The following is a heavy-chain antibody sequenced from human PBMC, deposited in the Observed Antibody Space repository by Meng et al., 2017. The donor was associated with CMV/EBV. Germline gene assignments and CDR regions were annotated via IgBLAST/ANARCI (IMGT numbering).Heavy chain of an antibody. CDR2: INPNSGGT. D-gene: IGHD6-13*01. J-gene: IGHJ4*02. CDR3: ARFMSSSWDHYFDY. V-gene: IGHV1-2*02. Sequence: QVQLGQAGGEVKKPGASVKVSCKASGYTFTDYYMHWVRQAPGQGLEWMGWINPNSGGTNYAQKFQGRVTMTRDTSISTAYMELSRLRSDDTAVYYCARFMSSSWDHYFDYWGQGTLVTVSS. CDR1: GYTFTDYY.